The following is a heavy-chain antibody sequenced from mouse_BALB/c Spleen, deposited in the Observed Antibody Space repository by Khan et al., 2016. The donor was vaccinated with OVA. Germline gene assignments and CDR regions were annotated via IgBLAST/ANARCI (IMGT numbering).Heavy chain of an antibody. CDR3: ARRAPDDAMDY. J-gene: IGHJ4*01. Sequence: QIQLVQSGAEVVRPGASVKLSCKTSGYIFTSFWIQWVKQRFGQGLEWIARIYPATGSTYYNEKFKGKATLTADKSSNTVYMHLSSLKSEDSAVYFCARRAPDDAMDYWGQGTSVTVSS. V-gene: IGHV1S132*01. D-gene: IGHD3-3*01. CDR2: IYPATGST. CDR1: GYIFTSFW.